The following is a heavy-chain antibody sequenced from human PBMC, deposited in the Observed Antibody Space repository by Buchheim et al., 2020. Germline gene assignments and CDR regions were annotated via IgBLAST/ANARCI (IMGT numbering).Heavy chain of an antibody. J-gene: IGHJ4*02. CDR3: ATGGVFYYDSSGYLDY. D-gene: IGHD3-22*01. CDR1: GGTFSGSA. Sequence: QVQLVQSGAEVKKPESSVKVSCKASGGTFSGSAISWVRQAPGQGLEWMGGIIPIFGTANFAQRFQGRVTITADKSARTAYMELSSLRSEDTAVYYCATGGVFYYDSSGYLDYWGQGTL. CDR2: IIPIFGTA. V-gene: IGHV1-69*06.